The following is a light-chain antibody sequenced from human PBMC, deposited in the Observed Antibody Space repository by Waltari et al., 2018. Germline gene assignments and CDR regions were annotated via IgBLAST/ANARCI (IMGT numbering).Light chain of an antibody. J-gene: IGLJ1*01. V-gene: IGLV3-1*01. CDR1: KLGNKY. CDR2: QDN. CDR3: QAWDSGTALYV. Sequence: SYELTQPPSVSVSPRKTATITCSGDKLGNKYACWYQQRPGQPPVLVIYQDNKRPSGIPGRFSGSRSGNTATLTIRETQAVDEADYYCQAWDSGTALYVFGTGTKVTVL.